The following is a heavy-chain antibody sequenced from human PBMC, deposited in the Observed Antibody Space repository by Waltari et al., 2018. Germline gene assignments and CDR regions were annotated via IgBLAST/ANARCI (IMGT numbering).Heavy chain of an antibody. CDR1: ADSMCSSCW. D-gene: IGHD1-1*01. V-gene: IGHV4-4*02. CDR2: IHSSGKP. CDR3: ARDRGRGLYLDS. Sequence: QVQLHESGPGLVKPSATLSLPCAVSADSMCSSCWWSWVRQPPGKGLEWIGQIHSSGKPNYNPSLETRVTSSIDTSNKQLYLKVTSSTAANTAVYYCARDRGRGLYLDSWGQGILVTVSP. J-gene: IGHJ4*02.